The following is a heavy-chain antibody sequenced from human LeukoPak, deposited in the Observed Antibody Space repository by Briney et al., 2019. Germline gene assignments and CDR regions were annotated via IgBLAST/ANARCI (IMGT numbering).Heavy chain of an antibody. CDR3: ARSPYSSSWYGYNWFDP. Sequence: SQTLSLTCAISGGSVSSNSAAWNWIRQSPSRGLEWLGRTYYRSKWYNDYAVSVQSRITINPDTSNNRFSLQLNSVTPEDTAVYYCARSPYSSSWYGYNWFDPWGQGTLVTVSS. CDR2: TYYRSKWYN. J-gene: IGHJ5*02. CDR1: GGSVSSNSAA. D-gene: IGHD6-13*01. V-gene: IGHV6-1*01.